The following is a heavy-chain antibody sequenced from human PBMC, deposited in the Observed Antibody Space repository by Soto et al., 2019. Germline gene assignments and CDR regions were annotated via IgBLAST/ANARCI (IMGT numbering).Heavy chain of an antibody. J-gene: IGHJ5*02. CDR1: GGSITDYS. Sequence: SETLSLTCTVSGGSITDYSWVWIRQPAGKGLEWIGRIFSSGSTTYNPSLKGRITMSLDTSKNQFSLKLNSATATDTAVYFCARDQGVVVTADNWFDPWGQGTLVTVSS. V-gene: IGHV4-4*07. CDR3: ARDQGVVVTADNWFDP. D-gene: IGHD2-21*02. CDR2: IFSSGST.